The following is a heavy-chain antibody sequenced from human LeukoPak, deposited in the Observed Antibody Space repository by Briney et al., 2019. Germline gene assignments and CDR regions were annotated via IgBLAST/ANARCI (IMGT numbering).Heavy chain of an antibody. CDR1: GFTFSSYA. V-gene: IGHV3-64*01. CDR2: ISSSGGST. J-gene: IGHJ4*02. Sequence: GGSLRLSCAASGFTFSSYAMHWVRQVPGKGLEYVSAISSSGGSTYYANSVKGRFTISRDNSKNTLYLQMGSLRTEDMAIYYCARGPDVVLVSHWSFFDYWGQGTLVTVSS. CDR3: ARGPDVVLVSHWSFFDY. D-gene: IGHD2-8*02.